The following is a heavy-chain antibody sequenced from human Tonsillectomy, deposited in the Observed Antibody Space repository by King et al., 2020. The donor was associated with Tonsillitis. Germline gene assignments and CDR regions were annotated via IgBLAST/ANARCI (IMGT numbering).Heavy chain of an antibody. D-gene: IGHD3-10*02. CDR2: ISSSSSYI. CDR1: GFTFSTYR. Sequence: QLVQSGGGLVKPGGSLRISCAASGFTFSTYRMNWVRQAPGKGLEWVSSISSSSSYIYYADSVKGRFTISRDNAKNSLYLLMNSVRAEDTAVYYCARHIFGEENYGMDVWGQGTTVTVSS. J-gene: IGHJ6*02. V-gene: IGHV3-21*01. CDR3: ARHIFGEENYGMDV.